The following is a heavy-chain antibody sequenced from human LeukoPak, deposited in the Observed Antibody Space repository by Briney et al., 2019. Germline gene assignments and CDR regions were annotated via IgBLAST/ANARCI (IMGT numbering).Heavy chain of an antibody. J-gene: IGHJ4*02. CDR2: IYYSGST. CDR3: AGTMVRGVIYQLLYDY. CDR1: GGSISSGDYY. D-gene: IGHD3-10*01. V-gene: IGHV4-30-4*01. Sequence: SETLSLTCTVSGGSISSGDYYWSWIRQPPGKGLEWIGYIYYSGSTYYNPSPKSRVTISVDTSKNQFSLKLSSVTAADTAVYYCAGTMVRGVIYQLLYDYWGQGTLVTVSS.